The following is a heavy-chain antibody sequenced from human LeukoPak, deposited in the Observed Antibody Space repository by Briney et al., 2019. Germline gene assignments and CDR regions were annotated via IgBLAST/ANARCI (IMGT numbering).Heavy chain of an antibody. CDR2: IHPGDTDT. J-gene: IGHJ4*02. Sequence: GESLKTSWKGSGYSFTSYWIGWVRPIPGEGLELVGIIHPGDTDTRYRPSLQGQVTISADRSISTAYLQWSSLKASDAAMYYCARRWEYSSSWYLFDYWGQGTLVTVSS. CDR3: ARRWEYSSSWYLFDY. D-gene: IGHD6-13*01. CDR1: GYSFTSYW. V-gene: IGHV5-51*01.